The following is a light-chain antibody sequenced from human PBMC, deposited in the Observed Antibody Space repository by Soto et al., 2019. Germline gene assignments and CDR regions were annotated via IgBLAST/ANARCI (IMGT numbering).Light chain of an antibody. Sequence: DIQMTQSPSSLSASVGDRVTITCQASQDISNYLTWYQQKPGKAPKLLIYDASNLETGVPSRFSGSGSGTDFTFTISSLQPEDIATYYCQQYDNLPFTFGAGTKVDIK. CDR1: QDISNY. CDR3: QQYDNLPFT. J-gene: IGKJ3*01. V-gene: IGKV1-33*01. CDR2: DAS.